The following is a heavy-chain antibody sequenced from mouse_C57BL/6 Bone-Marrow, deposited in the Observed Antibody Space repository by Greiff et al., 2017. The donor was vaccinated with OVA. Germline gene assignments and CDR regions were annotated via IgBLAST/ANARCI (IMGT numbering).Heavy chain of an antibody. D-gene: IGHD1-1*01. CDR3: ARLRRCAYYAMDY. J-gene: IGHJ4*01. V-gene: IGHV1-42*01. CDR2: INPSTGGT. Sequence: VQLQQSGPELVKPGASVKISCKASGYSFTGYYMNWVKQSPEKSLEWIGEINPSTGGTTYNQKFKAKATLTVDKSSSTAYMQLKSLTSEDSAVYYCARLRRCAYYAMDYWGQGTSVTVSS. CDR1: GYSFTGYY.